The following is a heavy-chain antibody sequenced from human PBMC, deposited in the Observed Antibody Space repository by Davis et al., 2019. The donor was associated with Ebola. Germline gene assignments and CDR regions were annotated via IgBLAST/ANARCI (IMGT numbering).Heavy chain of an antibody. CDR1: GGTFSSYA. D-gene: IGHD3-22*01. V-gene: IGHV1-69*04. CDR3: ARGMIAGGDFDY. Sequence: SVKVSCKASGGTFSSYAISWVRQAPGQGLEWMGRIIPILGIANYAQKFQGRVTITADKSTSTAYMELSSLRSEDTAVYYCARGMIAGGDFDYWGQGTLVTVSS. CDR2: IIPILGIA. J-gene: IGHJ4*02.